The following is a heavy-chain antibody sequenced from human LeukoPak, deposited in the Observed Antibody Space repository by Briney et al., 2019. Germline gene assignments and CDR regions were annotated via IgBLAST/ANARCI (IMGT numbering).Heavy chain of an antibody. CDR3: ARVGWVLRYAFDI. Sequence: GGSQRLSCEASGFSLSSYEMNWVRQAPGKGLEWVSHISSRGSTIYYADSVKGRSTISRDNAKNPLYLQMNSLTAEDTAVYYCARVGWVLRYAFDIWGRGTMVTVSS. V-gene: IGHV3-48*03. CDR2: ISSRGSTI. CDR1: GFSLSSYE. J-gene: IGHJ3*02. D-gene: IGHD3-16*01.